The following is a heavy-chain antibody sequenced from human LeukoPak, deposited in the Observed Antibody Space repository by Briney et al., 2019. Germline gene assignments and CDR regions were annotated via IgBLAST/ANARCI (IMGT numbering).Heavy chain of an antibody. Sequence: GGSLRLACAASGFTFSSYWMNGARQAPGKGLEWVASIDHNGNVNYYVDSVKGRFTISRDNAKNSLYLQMSNLRAEDTAVYFCARGGGLDVWGQGATVTVSS. CDR3: ARGGGLDV. CDR1: GFTFSSYW. CDR2: IDHNGNVN. D-gene: IGHD3-16*01. J-gene: IGHJ6*02. V-gene: IGHV3-7*03.